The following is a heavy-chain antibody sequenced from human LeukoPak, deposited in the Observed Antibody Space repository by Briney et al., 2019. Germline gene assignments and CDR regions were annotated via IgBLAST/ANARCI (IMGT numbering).Heavy chain of an antibody. V-gene: IGHV3-21*01. Sequence: GGSLRLSCAASGFTFSSYSMTWVRQAPGKGLEWVSSISSSSSYIYYADSVKGRFTISRDNAKNSLYLQMNSLRAEDTAVYYCARGQFGGRAFDIWGQGTMVTVSS. CDR1: GFTFSSYS. D-gene: IGHD5-24*01. CDR3: ARGQFGGRAFDI. J-gene: IGHJ3*02. CDR2: ISSSSSYI.